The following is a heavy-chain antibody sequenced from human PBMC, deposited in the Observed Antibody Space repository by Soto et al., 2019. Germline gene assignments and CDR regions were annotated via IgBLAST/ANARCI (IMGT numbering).Heavy chain of an antibody. CDR1: GFTFSSYA. D-gene: IGHD3-22*01. V-gene: IGHV3-23*01. CDR2: ISGSGGST. Sequence: GGSLRLSCAASGFTFSSYAMSWVRQAPGKGLEWVSAISGSGGSTYYADSVKGRFTISRDNSKNTLYLQMNSLRAEDTAVYYSAKDNYYDSSGYEEYNWFDPWGQGTLVTVSS. J-gene: IGHJ5*02. CDR3: AKDNYYDSSGYEEYNWFDP.